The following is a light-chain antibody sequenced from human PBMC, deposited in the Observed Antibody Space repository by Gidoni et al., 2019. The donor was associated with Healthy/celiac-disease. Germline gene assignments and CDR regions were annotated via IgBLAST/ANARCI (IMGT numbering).Light chain of an antibody. CDR3: QQRSNWPPST. Sequence: EIELTQSTATLSLSPGERATLSCRASQSVSSYLAWYQQKPGQAPRLLIYDASNRATGIPARFSGSGSGTDFTLTISSLEPEDFAVYYCQQRSNWPPSTFGGGTKVEIK. CDR2: DAS. CDR1: QSVSSY. J-gene: IGKJ4*01. V-gene: IGKV3-11*01.